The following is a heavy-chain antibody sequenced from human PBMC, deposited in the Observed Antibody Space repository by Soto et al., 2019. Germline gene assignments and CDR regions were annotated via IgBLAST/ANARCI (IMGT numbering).Heavy chain of an antibody. CDR3: AKGGGSARDFDY. D-gene: IGHD1-26*01. CDR2: TSYDGNNK. Sequence: WGSLRLSCTGSGFTFCNYGIHCCRQAPGKGLEWVASTSYDGNNKYYADSLKGRFTISRDNSKKMVYLQMTSLGPEDTAVYYCAKGGGSARDFDYWGQGALVTVSS. CDR1: GFTFCNYG. J-gene: IGHJ4*02. V-gene: IGHV3-30*18.